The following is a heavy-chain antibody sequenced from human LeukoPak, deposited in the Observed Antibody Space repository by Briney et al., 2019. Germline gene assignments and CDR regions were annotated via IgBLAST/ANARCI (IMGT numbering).Heavy chain of an antibody. J-gene: IGHJ4*02. V-gene: IGHV3-23*01. D-gene: IGHD2-21*02. CDR1: GFTVSSNY. CDR2: ISGSGGST. CDR3: TTQCRGDCYPTLGY. Sequence: GGSLRLSCAASGFTVSSNYMSWVRQAPGKGLEWVSAISGSGGSTYYADSVTGRFTISRDNSKNTLFLQMNSLKTEDTAVYYCTTQCRGDCYPTLGYWGQGTLVTVSS.